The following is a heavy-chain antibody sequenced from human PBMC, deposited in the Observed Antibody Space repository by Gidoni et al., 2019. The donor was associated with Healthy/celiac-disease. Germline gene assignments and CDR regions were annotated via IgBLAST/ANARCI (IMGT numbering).Heavy chain of an antibody. J-gene: IGHJ6*02. V-gene: IGHV3-9*01. CDR3: AKDKSLAARRRVSYYYYGMDV. D-gene: IGHD6-6*01. Sequence: EVQLVESGGGLVQPGRSLRLSCAASGFTFDDYAMHWVRQAPGKGLEWVSGISWNSGSIGYADSVKGRFTISRDNAKNSLYLQMNSLRAEDTALYYCAKDKSLAARRRVSYYYYGMDVWGQGTTVTVSS. CDR2: ISWNSGSI. CDR1: GFTFDDYA.